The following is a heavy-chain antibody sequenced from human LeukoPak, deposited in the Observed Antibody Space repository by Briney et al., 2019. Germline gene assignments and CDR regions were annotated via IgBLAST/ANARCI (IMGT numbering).Heavy chain of an antibody. CDR1: GFTFSSYW. CDR3: ARVRIAAAAPYFDY. J-gene: IGHJ4*02. V-gene: IGHV3-64*01. Sequence: AGGSLRLSCAGSGFTFSSYWMTWVRQAPGKGLESVSAIKSNGDTTYYANSVKGRFTISRDNSKNTVYLQMGSLRAEDMAVYYCARVRIAAAAPYFDYWGQGTLVTVAS. D-gene: IGHD6-13*01. CDR2: IKSNGDTT.